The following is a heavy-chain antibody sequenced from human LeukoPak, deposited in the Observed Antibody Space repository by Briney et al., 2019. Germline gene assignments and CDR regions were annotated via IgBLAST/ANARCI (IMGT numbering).Heavy chain of an antibody. D-gene: IGHD3/OR15-3a*01. J-gene: IGHJ4*02. CDR1: GFPFSAYA. CDR2: IRGVGDPS. CDR3: AKDLSSGTGRGFDY. V-gene: IGHV3-23*01. Sequence: GGSLRLSCVASGFPFSAYAMSWVRQAPNKGLEWVAGIRGVGDPSYYAESVKGRFTIQRDNSKNTLYLNMNSLRAEDTALYYCAKDLSSGTGRGFDYWGQGTLVSVSS.